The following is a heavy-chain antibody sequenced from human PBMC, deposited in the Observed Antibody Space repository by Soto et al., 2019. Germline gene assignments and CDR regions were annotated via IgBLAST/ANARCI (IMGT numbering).Heavy chain of an antibody. Sequence: QVQLVQSGAEVKKPGASVKVSCKASGYTFTGYYMHWVRQAPGQGLEWMGWINPNRGGTNYAQKFQGRVTMTRDTSISTAYMELSRLRSDDTAVYYCASLGYDSSWYYFDYWGQGTLVTVSS. V-gene: IGHV1-2*02. J-gene: IGHJ4*02. D-gene: IGHD3-22*01. CDR2: INPNRGGT. CDR3: ASLGYDSSWYYFDY. CDR1: GYTFTGYY.